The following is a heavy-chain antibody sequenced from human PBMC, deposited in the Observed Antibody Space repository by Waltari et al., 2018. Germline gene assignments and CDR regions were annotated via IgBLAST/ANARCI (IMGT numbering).Heavy chain of an antibody. CDR2: IYDSGAT. CDR1: GGSMNTYY. Sequence: QVQLQESGPGLVKPSETLSLTCTVSGGSMNTYYWTWIRQPPGKGLEYIGYIYDSGATNYNPSLKSRITISIDTSMNQFYLKVTSVTAADTAVYYCARGDRAPSGYGMELDYWGQGTMVTVSS. CDR3: ARGDRAPSGYGMELDY. J-gene: IGHJ4*02. D-gene: IGHD5-12*01. V-gene: IGHV4-59*01.